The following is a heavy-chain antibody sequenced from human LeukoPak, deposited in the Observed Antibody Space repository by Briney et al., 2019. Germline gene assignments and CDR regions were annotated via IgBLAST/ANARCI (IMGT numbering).Heavy chain of an antibody. Sequence: SETLSLTCTVSGGSISSGDYYWSWIRQPPGKGLEWIGYIYYSGSIYYNPSLKSRVTISVGTSKNQFSLKLSSVTAADTAVYYCARGRGSIVVVPAAMSANNWFDPWGQGTLVTVSS. D-gene: IGHD2-2*01. CDR2: IYYSGSI. CDR1: GGSISSGDYY. CDR3: ARGRGSIVVVPAAMSANNWFDP. J-gene: IGHJ5*02. V-gene: IGHV4-30-4*01.